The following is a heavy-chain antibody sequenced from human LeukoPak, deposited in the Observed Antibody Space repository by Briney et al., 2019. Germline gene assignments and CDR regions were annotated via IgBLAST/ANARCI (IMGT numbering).Heavy chain of an antibody. V-gene: IGHV1-18*01. Sequence: ASVKVSCKASGYTFSNYGFSWVRQAPGQGLEWMGWISAYNGNTNYAQKLQGRVTMTTDTSTTTAYMELRSLISADTAVYYCARVPGLLWFGELLYLASTAPDYWGQGTLVTVSS. D-gene: IGHD3-10*01. J-gene: IGHJ4*02. CDR1: GYTFSNYG. CDR2: ISAYNGNT. CDR3: ARVPGLLWFGELLYLASTAPDY.